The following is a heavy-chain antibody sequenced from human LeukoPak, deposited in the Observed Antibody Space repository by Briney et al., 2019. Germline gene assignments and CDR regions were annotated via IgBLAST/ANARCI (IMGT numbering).Heavy chain of an antibody. CDR3: AKDKMGSYYDSSGYYEY. CDR1: GFTFSSYA. CDR2: ISGSGGST. J-gene: IGHJ4*02. D-gene: IGHD3-22*01. Sequence: PGGSLRLSCAASGFTFSSYAMSWVRQAPGKGLEWVSAISGSGGSTYYADSVKGRFTISRDNSKNTLYLQTNSLRAEDTAVYYCAKDKMGSYYDSSGYYEYWGQGTLVTVSS. V-gene: IGHV3-23*01.